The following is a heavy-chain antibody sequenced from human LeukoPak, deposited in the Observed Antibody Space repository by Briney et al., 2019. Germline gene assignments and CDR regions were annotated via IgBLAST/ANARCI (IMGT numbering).Heavy chain of an antibody. CDR3: AKGSYGVFDY. CDR1: GFTFSGSA. J-gene: IGHJ4*02. V-gene: IGHV3-73*01. Sequence: GSLRLSCAASGFTFSGSAMHWVRQASGKGLEWVGRIRSKANSYATAYAASVKGRFTISRDDSKNTAYLQMNSLRAEDTAVYYCAKGSYGVFDYWGQGTLVTVSS. D-gene: IGHD1-26*01. CDR2: IRSKANSYAT.